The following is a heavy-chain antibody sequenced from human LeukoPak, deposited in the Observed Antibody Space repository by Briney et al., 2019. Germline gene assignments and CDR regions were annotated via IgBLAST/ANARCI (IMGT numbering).Heavy chain of an antibody. CDR1: GYTFTSYD. CDR3: AIEIWDSGDWRGYDY. V-gene: IGHV1-8*02. J-gene: IGHJ4*02. D-gene: IGHD2-21*02. CDR2: MNPNSGNT. Sequence: ASVKVSCKASGYTFTSYDINWVRQATGQGLEWMGWMNPNSGNTGYAQKFQGRVTMTEDTSTDTAYMELRSLRSEDTAVYYCAIEIWDSGDWRGYDYWGQGTLVTVSS.